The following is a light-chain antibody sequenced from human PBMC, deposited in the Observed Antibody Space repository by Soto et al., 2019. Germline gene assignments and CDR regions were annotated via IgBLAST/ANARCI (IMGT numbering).Light chain of an antibody. CDR2: DVS. Sequence: QSALTQPRSVSGSPGQSVTISCTGTSSDVGGYNYVSWYQQHPGKAPKLMIYDVSKRPSGVPDRFSGSKSGNTASLTISGLLAEDEADYYCCSYAGSYTYVFGTGIKLTVL. CDR3: CSYAGSYTYV. V-gene: IGLV2-11*01. J-gene: IGLJ1*01. CDR1: SSDVGGYNY.